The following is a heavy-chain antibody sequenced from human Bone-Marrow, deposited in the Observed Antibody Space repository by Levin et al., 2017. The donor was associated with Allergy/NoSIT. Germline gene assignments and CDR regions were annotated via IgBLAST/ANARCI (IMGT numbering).Heavy chain of an antibody. D-gene: IGHD3-3*01. CDR2: INHSGST. CDR3: ARVDHDFWSGSQFDY. V-gene: IGHV4-34*01. CDR1: GGSFSGYY. Sequence: SETLSLTCAVYGGSFSGYYWSWIRQPPGKGLEWIGEINHSGSTTYNPSLKSRVTISVDTSKNQFSLKLSSVTAADTAVYYCARVDHDFWSGSQFDYWGQGTLVTVSS. J-gene: IGHJ4*02.